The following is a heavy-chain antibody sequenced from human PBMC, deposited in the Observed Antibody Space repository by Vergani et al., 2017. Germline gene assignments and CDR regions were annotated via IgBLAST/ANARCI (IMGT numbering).Heavy chain of an antibody. V-gene: IGHV3-23*01. CDR1: GFTFSACP. J-gene: IGHJ4*02. Sequence: EVQLLQSGGGVIQPGGSVRLSCAASGFTFSACPMTWVRQAPGKGLEWVSAISARYPSTYYADSVKGRFTISRDNAKNSLYLQMNSLRAEDTAVYYCARDPMMVRGVIITYLDYWGQGTLVTVSS. CDR3: ARDPMMVRGVIITYLDY. D-gene: IGHD3-10*01. CDR2: ISARYPST.